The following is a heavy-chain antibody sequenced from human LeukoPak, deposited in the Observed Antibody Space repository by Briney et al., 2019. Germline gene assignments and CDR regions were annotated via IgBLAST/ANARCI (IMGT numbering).Heavy chain of an antibody. CDR3: ARLVNWGPLGDY. D-gene: IGHD7-27*01. CDR1: GGSFITNT. J-gene: IGHJ4*02. CDR2: IIANVGTP. V-gene: IGHV1-69*13. Sequence: SVKVSCKASGGSFITNTLSWVRQAPGQGLEWMGGIIANVGTPNYAQKFQDRVTVTADESTRTLYLVVDSLRSDDTAVYYCARLVNWGPLGDYWGQGILVTVSS.